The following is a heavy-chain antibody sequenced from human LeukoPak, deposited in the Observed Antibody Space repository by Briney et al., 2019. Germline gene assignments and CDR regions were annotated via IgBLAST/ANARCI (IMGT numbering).Heavy chain of an antibody. CDR3: VRDVGAAPDYYFDY. CDR2: LYDSGST. CDR1: GGSISSSSYY. J-gene: IGHJ4*02. D-gene: IGHD1-26*01. Sequence: SETLSLTCTVSGGSISSSSYYWDWIRQPPGKGLEWIGNLYDSGSTHYNPSLRSRVTISADTSKNQFSLKLSSVTAADTAVYYCVRDVGAAPDYYFDYWGQGTLVTVSS. V-gene: IGHV4-39*07.